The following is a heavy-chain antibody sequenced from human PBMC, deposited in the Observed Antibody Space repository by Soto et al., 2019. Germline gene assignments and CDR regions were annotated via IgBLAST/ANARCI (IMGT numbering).Heavy chain of an antibody. CDR1: GASITNYY. V-gene: IGHV4-59*01. CDR3: AMYYGHGQDY. CDR2: IYYGGTS. J-gene: IGHJ4*02. Sequence: SETLSLSCSVSGASITNYYWTWIRQSPGKGLEWIGYIYYGGTSNYNSSLKGRVTVSVDMSTNQFSLTLNSVTAADTAVYYCAMYYGHGQDYWGQGTLVTVSS. D-gene: IGHD3-10*01.